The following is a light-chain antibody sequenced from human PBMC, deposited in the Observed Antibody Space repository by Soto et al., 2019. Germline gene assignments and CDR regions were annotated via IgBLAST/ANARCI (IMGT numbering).Light chain of an antibody. CDR1: SSDVGSYDL. V-gene: IGLV2-23*02. CDR3: CSYAGDNSWV. J-gene: IGLJ3*02. Sequence: QSVLTQPASVSGSPGQSITVSCTGTSSDVGSYDLVSWYQQHPGQAPKVMIYGVTKRPSGVSNRFSGNRSGNTASLTISGLQAEDEAEHYGCSYAGDNSWVFGGGTKSPS. CDR2: GVT.